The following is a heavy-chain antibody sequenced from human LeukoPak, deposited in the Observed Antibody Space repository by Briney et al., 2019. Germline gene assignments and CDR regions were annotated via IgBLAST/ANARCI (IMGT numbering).Heavy chain of an antibody. Sequence: GGSLRLSCAASGFAVSRSWMTWVRQAPGKGLEWVANTNQDGREIDYVDSVRGRFTISRDNAENSLCLQMNSLRAEDTAVYYCARGGLPGGFDYWGQGTLVTVSS. J-gene: IGHJ4*02. V-gene: IGHV3-7*03. CDR1: GFAVSRSW. CDR3: ARGGLPGGFDY. D-gene: IGHD4-23*01. CDR2: TNQDGREI.